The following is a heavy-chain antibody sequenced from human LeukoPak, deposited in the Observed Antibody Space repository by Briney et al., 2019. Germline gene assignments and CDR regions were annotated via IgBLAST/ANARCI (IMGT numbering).Heavy chain of an antibody. V-gene: IGHV5-51*01. CDR3: ARHVIAAAVYYFDY. J-gene: IGHJ4*02. D-gene: IGHD6-13*01. CDR2: IYPGDSDT. CDR1: GYXFTSYW. Sequence: ESLKISFYGSGYXFTSYWICWVRPMPGKGLEWMGSIYPGDSDTRYSPSFQGQVTISADKSISTAYLQWSSLKASDTAMYCCARHVIAAAVYYFDYWGQGTLVTVSS.